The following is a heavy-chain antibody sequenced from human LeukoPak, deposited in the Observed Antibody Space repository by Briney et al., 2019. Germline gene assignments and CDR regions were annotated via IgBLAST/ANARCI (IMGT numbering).Heavy chain of an antibody. D-gene: IGHD2-21*01. Sequence: KPSETLSHTCTVSGGSISSSYYYWGWIRQPPGKGLEWIGSIYYSGSTYYNPSLKSRVTISVDTSKNQFSLKLRSVTAADTAVYYCARHAVVIDIDTYNWFDPWGQGTLVTVSS. J-gene: IGHJ5*02. V-gene: IGHV4-39*01. CDR1: GGSISSSYYY. CDR2: IYYSGST. CDR3: ARHAVVIDIDTYNWFDP.